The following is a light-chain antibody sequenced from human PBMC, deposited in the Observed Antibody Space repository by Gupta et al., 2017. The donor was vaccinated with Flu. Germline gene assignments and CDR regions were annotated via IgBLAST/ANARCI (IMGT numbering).Light chain of an antibody. CDR1: SSDVGGYNY. J-gene: IGLJ2*01. CDR3: SSYAGSNNLV. V-gene: IGLV2-8*01. CDR2: EVI. Sequence: QSALTQPPSASGSPGQSVPISCTGTSSDVGGYNYVSWYQQPPGKAPKLMIYEVIKRPSGVPDRFSGSKSGNTASLTVSGLQAEDEADYYCSSYAGSNNLVFGGGTKLTVL.